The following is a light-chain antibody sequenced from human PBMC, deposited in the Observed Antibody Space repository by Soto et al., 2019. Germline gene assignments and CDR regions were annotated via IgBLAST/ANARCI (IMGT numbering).Light chain of an antibody. V-gene: IGLV1-40*01. Sequence: QSVLTQPPSVSGAPGQGVTISCTGSSFNIGAGYDVHWYQQLPGTAPKFLIYANSNRPSGVPDRFSGSKSGTSASLAITGLQAEDEADYYCQSYDSSLSGVVFGGGTKLTVL. CDR3: QSYDSSLSGVV. CDR1: SFNIGAGYD. J-gene: IGLJ2*01. CDR2: ANS.